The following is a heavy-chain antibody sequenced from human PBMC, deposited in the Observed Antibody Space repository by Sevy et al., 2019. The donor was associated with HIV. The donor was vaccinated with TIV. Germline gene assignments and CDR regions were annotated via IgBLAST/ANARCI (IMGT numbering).Heavy chain of an antibody. V-gene: IGHV1-8*01. Sequence: ASVKVSCKASGYTFTSYDINWVRQATGQGLEWMGWMNPNSGNTGYAQKFQGRVTMTRNTSISTAYMELRSLRSEDTAVYYCARFLSTSYYYYYAMDVWGQGTTVTVSS. CDR3: ARFLSTSYYYYYAMDV. D-gene: IGHD2-2*01. CDR1: GYTFTSYD. J-gene: IGHJ6*02. CDR2: MNPNSGNT.